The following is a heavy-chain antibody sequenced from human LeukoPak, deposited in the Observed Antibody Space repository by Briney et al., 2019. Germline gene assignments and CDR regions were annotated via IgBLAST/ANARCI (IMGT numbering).Heavy chain of an antibody. V-gene: IGHV4-39*02. CDR2: VFYGGTP. CDR1: GGSISSGTYY. CDR3: ARLDSGDYFFDY. J-gene: IGHJ4*02. Sequence: SETLSLTCTVSGGSISSGTYYWRWIRQPPGKGLEWLGTVFYGGTPYYNPSLKSRVTISVDTSKNHFSLGLSSVTAADTAVYYCARLDSGDYFFDYWGQGSLVTVSS. D-gene: IGHD4-17*01.